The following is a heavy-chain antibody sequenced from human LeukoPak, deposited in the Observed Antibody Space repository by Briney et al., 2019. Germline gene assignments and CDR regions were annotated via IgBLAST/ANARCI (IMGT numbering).Heavy chain of an antibody. CDR2: IYYSGST. Sequence: SETLSLTCTVSGGSISNYYWSWIRQPPGKGLEWIGYIYYSGSTNYNPSLKGRVTISVDTCKNQFSLKLSSVTAADTAVYYCARRALGATFGAFDIWGQGTMVTVSS. CDR3: ARRALGATFGAFDI. CDR1: GGSISNYY. J-gene: IGHJ3*02. V-gene: IGHV4-59*08. D-gene: IGHD1-26*01.